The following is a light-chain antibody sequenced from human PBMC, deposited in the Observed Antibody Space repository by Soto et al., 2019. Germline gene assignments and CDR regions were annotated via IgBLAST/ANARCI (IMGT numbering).Light chain of an antibody. CDR2: EVV. Sequence: QSALTQPPSASGSPGQSVTISCTGTKNDIGVYDFVSWYQHHPGKAPRLIIYEVVQRPSGVPDRFSGSKSGNTASLTVYGLQAADEADYFCKSYAGSNTYVFGSGTKVTVL. CDR1: KNDIGVYDF. V-gene: IGLV2-8*01. J-gene: IGLJ1*01. CDR3: KSYAGSNTYV.